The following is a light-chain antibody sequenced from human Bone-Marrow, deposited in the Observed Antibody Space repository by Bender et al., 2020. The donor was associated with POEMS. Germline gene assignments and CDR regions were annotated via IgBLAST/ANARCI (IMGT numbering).Light chain of an antibody. V-gene: IGLV2-8*01. Sequence: QSALTQPASVSGSPGQSISISCSGTSSDGGTYTYVSWYQQYPGKAPKLIIYEVTKRPSGVPDRLSGSKSGNTASLTVSGLQADDEADYFCSSYTGSDSVLFGGGTKLTVL. CDR3: SSYTGSDSVL. CDR1: SSDGGTYTY. CDR2: EVT. J-gene: IGLJ2*01.